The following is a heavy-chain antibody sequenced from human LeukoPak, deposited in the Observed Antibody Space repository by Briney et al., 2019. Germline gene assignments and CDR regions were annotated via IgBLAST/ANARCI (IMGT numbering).Heavy chain of an antibody. CDR1: GFTFSSYA. D-gene: IGHD3-10*01. J-gene: IGHJ4*02. Sequence: PGGSLRLSCAASGFTFSSYAMSWVRQAPGKGLEWVSAISGSGGSTYYADSVKGRFTISRDNAKNSLYLQMNSLRAEDTAVYYCARGASVGRGKKYYFDYWGQGTLVTVSS. CDR3: ARGASVGRGKKYYFDY. CDR2: ISGSGGST. V-gene: IGHV3-23*01.